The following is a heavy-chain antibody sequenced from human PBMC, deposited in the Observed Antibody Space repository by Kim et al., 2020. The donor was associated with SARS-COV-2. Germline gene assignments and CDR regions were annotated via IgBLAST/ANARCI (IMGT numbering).Heavy chain of an antibody. Sequence: ASVKVSCKVSGYTLTELSMHWVRQAPGKGLEWMGGFDPEDGETIYAQKFQGRVTMTEDTSTDTAYMELSSLRSEDTAVYYCATVFGGYGSGSYYKGIPNYYYYGMDVWGQGTTVTVSS. V-gene: IGHV1-24*01. CDR1: GYTLTELS. CDR2: FDPEDGET. J-gene: IGHJ6*02. D-gene: IGHD3-10*01. CDR3: ATVFGGYGSGSYYKGIPNYYYYGMDV.